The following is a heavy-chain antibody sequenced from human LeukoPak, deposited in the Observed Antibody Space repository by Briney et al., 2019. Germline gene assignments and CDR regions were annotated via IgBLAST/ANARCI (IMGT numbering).Heavy chain of an antibody. CDR1: GYTFTSYG. V-gene: IGHV1-18*01. CDR3: ASSLWFGEFAH. Sequence: ASVKVSCKASGYTFTSYGISWVRQAPGQGLEWMGWISAYNGNTNYAQKLQGRVTMTTDTSTSTAYMELRSLRYDDTAVYYCASSLWFGEFAHWGQGTLVTVSS. J-gene: IGHJ4*02. CDR2: ISAYNGNT. D-gene: IGHD3-10*01.